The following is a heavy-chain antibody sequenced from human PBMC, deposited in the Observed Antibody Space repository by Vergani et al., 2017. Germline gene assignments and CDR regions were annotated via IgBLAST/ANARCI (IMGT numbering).Heavy chain of an antibody. CDR3: ASGLPVRGVSPSDAFDI. Sequence: QVQLVQSGAEVKKPGSSVKVSCKASGGTFSSYTISWVRQAPGQGLEWMGRIIPILGIANYAQKFQGRVTITADKSTSTAYMELSSLRSEETAVYYCASGLPVRGVSPSDAFDIWGQGTMVTVSS. CDR2: IIPILGIA. D-gene: IGHD3-10*02. CDR1: GGTFSSYT. V-gene: IGHV1-69*02. J-gene: IGHJ3*02.